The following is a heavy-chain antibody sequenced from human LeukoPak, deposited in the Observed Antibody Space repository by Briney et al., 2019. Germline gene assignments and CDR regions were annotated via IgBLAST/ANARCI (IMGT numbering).Heavy chain of an antibody. CDR3: ARDRFPAAIPLNWFDP. D-gene: IGHD2-2*02. V-gene: IGHV4-59*01. Sequence: SETLSLTCTVSGGSISSYYWSWIRQPPGKGLEWIGYIYYSGSTNYNPSLKSRVTISVDTSKNQFSLKLSSVTAADTAVYYCARDRFPAAIPLNWFDPWGQGTLVTVSS. CDR2: IYYSGST. J-gene: IGHJ5*02. CDR1: GGSISSYY.